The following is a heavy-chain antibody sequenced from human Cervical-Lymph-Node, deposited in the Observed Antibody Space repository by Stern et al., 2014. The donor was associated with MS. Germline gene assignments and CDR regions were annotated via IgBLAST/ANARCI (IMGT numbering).Heavy chain of an antibody. J-gene: IGHJ3*02. D-gene: IGHD6-6*01. V-gene: IGHV7-4-1*02. CDR1: GYTFTTYA. CDR2: INTNTGNP. Sequence: VQLVESGSELKEPGASVKISCKTSGYTFTTYAMNWVRQAPGQGLEWMGWINTNTGNPTYAQGFTGRFVFSLDTSVSTAYLQIRSLRPEDAAVYYCTRGAIGARPRVYGFDIWGQGTTVTVST. CDR3: TRGAIGARPRVYGFDI.